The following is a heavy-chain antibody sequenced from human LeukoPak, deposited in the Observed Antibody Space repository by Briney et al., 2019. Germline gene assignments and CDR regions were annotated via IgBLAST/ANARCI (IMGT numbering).Heavy chain of an antibody. V-gene: IGHV4-59*12. CDR2: IYYSGST. CDR1: GGSISSYY. J-gene: IGHJ1*01. CDR3: ARGVGRGYFQH. Sequence: SETLSLTCTVSGGSISSYYWSWIRQPPGKGLEWIGYIYYSGSTNYNPSLKSRVTMSVDTSKNQFSLKLSSVTAADTAVYYCARGVGRGYFQHWGQGTLVTVSS.